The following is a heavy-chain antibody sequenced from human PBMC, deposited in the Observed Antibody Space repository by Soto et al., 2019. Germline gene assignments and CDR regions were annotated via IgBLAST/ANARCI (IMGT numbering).Heavy chain of an antibody. V-gene: IGHV4-59*01. CDR2: IYYGGST. Sequence: PSETLSLTCTVSGGSISSYYWSWIRQPPGKGLEWIGYIYYGGSTNYNPSLKSRVTISVDTSKNQFSLKLSSVTAADTAVYYCARAPPLSAYYYDSSGSDAFDIWGQGTMVTVSS. CDR3: ARAPPLSAYYYDSSGSDAFDI. J-gene: IGHJ3*02. CDR1: GGSISSYY. D-gene: IGHD3-22*01.